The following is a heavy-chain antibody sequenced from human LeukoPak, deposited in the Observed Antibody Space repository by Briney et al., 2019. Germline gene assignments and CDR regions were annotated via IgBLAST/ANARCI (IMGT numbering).Heavy chain of an antibody. CDR2: IYYSGST. D-gene: IGHD2-8*01. J-gene: IGHJ5*02. V-gene: IGHV4-59*08. CDR3: ARQPPYCTNGVCYPGAGWFDP. Sequence: PSETLSLTCTVSGASISSYYWSWIRQPPGKGLEWIGYIYYSGSTYYNPSLKSRVTISVDTSKNQFSLKLSSVTAADTAVYYCARQPPYCTNGVCYPGAGWFDPWGQGTLVTVSS. CDR1: GASISSYY.